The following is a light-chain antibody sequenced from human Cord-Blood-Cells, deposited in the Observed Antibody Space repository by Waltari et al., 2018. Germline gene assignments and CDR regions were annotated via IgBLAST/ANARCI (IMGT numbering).Light chain of an antibody. Sequence: QSALTQPASVSGSPGQSITISCTGTSSDVGSYNLVSWYQQHPGKAPKLMIYEGSKPPSGVSNRFSGSKSGNTASLTISGLQAEDEADYYCCSYAGSYTLVFGGGTKLTVL. CDR1: SSDVGSYNL. V-gene: IGLV2-23*01. J-gene: IGLJ2*01. CDR3: CSYAGSYTLV. CDR2: EGS.